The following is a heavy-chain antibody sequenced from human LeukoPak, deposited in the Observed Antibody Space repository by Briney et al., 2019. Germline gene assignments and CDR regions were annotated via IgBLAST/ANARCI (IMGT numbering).Heavy chain of an antibody. V-gene: IGHV1-2*02. CDR3: ARGIISSSGLADY. D-gene: IGHD6-6*01. CDR2: INPNSGGT. CDR1: GYTFTSYA. Sequence: ASVKVSCKASGYTFTSYAMHWVRQAPGQGLEWMGWINPNSGGTNYAQKFQGRVTMTRDTSISTAYMELSRLRSDDTAVYYCARGIISSSGLADYWGQGTLVTVSS. J-gene: IGHJ4*02.